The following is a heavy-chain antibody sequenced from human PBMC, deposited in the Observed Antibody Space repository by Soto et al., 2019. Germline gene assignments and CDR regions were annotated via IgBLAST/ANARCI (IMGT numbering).Heavy chain of an antibody. Sequence: QLQLQESGPGLVKPSETLSLTCTVSGGSISSSSYYWGWIRQPPGKGLEWIGSIYYSGSTYYNPSLKSRVTISVDTSKNQFSLKLSSVTAADTAVYYCARQGCKFAYFDYWGQGTLVTVSS. CDR2: IYYSGST. J-gene: IGHJ4*02. D-gene: IGHD2-15*01. CDR3: ARQGCKFAYFDY. CDR1: GGSISSSSYY. V-gene: IGHV4-39*01.